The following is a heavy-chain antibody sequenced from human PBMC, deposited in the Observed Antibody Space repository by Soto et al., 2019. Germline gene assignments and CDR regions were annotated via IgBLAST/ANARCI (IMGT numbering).Heavy chain of an antibody. J-gene: IGHJ6*03. Sequence: GGSLRLSCAASGFTFSSYGMHWVRQAPGKGLEWVAVIWYDGSNKYYADSVKGRFTISRDNSKNTLYLQMNSLRAEDTAVYYCAREGSSTSLHYYYYYYMDVWGKGTTVTVSS. CDR2: IWYDGSNK. CDR3: AREGSSTSLHYYYYYYMDV. CDR1: GFTFSSYG. D-gene: IGHD2-2*01. V-gene: IGHV3-33*01.